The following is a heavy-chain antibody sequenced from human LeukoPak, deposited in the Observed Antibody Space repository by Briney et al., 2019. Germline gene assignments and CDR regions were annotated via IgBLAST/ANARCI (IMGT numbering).Heavy chain of an antibody. Sequence: ASVKVSCKASGYTFTSYGISWVRQAPGQRLELMGWISAYNGNTNYAQKLQGRVTMTTDTSTSTAYMELRSLRSDDTAVYFFFKQKTAYDILTGYSFNWFDPWGQGTLVTVSS. CDR3: FKQKTAYDILTGYSFNWFDP. CDR1: GYTFTSYG. V-gene: IGHV1-18*01. D-gene: IGHD3-9*01. J-gene: IGHJ5*02. CDR2: ISAYNGNT.